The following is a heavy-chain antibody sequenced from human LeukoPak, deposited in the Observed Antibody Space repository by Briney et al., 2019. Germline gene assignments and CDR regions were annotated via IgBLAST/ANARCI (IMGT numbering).Heavy chain of an antibody. CDR2: IYGGGST. CDR1: GFTLSNKY. D-gene: IGHD5-24*01. V-gene: IGHV3-53*01. CDR3: ARDRSDGNYYMVV. Sequence: GGSLRLSCAASGFTLSNKYMSWVRRAPGKGLEWVSVIYGGGSTSYADSVKGRFTISRDNSKNMLYLQMNSLRADDTAVYYCARDRSDGNYYMVVWGKGTTVTVSS. J-gene: IGHJ6*03.